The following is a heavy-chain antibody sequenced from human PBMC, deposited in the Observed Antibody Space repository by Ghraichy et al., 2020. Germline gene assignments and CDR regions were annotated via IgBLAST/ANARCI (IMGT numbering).Heavy chain of an antibody. D-gene: IGHD6-19*01. CDR2: ISAYNGNT. Sequence: ASVKVSCKASGYTFTSYGISWVRQAPGQGLEWMGWISAYNGNTNYAQKLQGRVTMTTDTSTSTAYMELRSLRSDDTAVYYCARGPEQWLALTYYWYFDLWGRGTLVTVSS. V-gene: IGHV1-18*01. J-gene: IGHJ2*01. CDR3: ARGPEQWLALTYYWYFDL. CDR1: GYTFTSYG.